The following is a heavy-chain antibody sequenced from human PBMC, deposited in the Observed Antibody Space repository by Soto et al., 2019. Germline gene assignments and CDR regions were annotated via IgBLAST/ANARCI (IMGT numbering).Heavy chain of an antibody. CDR2: ISGSGGST. V-gene: IGHV3-23*01. CDR1: GFTFSSYA. J-gene: IGHJ4*02. D-gene: IGHD3-22*01. CDR3: AKAGRITMIVVVPGVDY. Sequence: GSLRLSCAASGFTFSSYAMSWVRQAPGKGLEWVSAISGSGGSTYYADSVKGRFTISRDNSKNTLYLQMNSLRAEDTAVYYCAKAGRITMIVVVPGVDYWGQGTLVTVSS.